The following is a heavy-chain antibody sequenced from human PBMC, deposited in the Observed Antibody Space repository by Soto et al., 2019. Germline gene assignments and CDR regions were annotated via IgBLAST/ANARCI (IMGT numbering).Heavy chain of an antibody. D-gene: IGHD2-8*02. V-gene: IGHV4-31*03. CDR2: IYQSGTT. CDR1: GGSISSGGYY. Sequence: SETLSLTCSVSGGSISSGGYYWSWIRQHPGKGLEWIGYIYQSGTTRYNPSLKSRVTISVDTSRTQFSLSLTSVTAAETAVDYCARDKITGLFDYWGQG. J-gene: IGHJ4*02. CDR3: ARDKITGLFDY.